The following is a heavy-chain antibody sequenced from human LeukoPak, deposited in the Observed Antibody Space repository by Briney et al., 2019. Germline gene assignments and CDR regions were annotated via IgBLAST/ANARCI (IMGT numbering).Heavy chain of an antibody. CDR2: IYYSGST. CDR1: GGSISSYY. J-gene: IGHJ4*02. Sequence: SETLSLTCTVSGGSISSYYWSWLRQPPGKGLEWIGYIYYSGSTNYNPSLKSRVTISVDTSKNQFSLKLSSVTAADTAVYYCARSPPLGYCSSTSCLPFDYWGQGTLVTVSS. D-gene: IGHD2-2*01. V-gene: IGHV4-59*01. CDR3: ARSPPLGYCSSTSCLPFDY.